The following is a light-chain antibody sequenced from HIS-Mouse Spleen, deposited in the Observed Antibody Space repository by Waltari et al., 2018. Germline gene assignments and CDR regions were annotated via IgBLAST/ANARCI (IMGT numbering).Light chain of an antibody. Sequence: SYELTQPPSVSVSPGQTARITCSGDAFPKKYAHWYPQKSGQAPVLVIYEDSKRPPGIPERFSGSSSGTMATLTISGAQVEDEADYYCYSTDSSGNHRVFGGGTKLTVL. CDR1: AFPKKY. CDR3: YSTDSSGNHRV. J-gene: IGLJ2*01. CDR2: EDS. V-gene: IGLV3-10*01.